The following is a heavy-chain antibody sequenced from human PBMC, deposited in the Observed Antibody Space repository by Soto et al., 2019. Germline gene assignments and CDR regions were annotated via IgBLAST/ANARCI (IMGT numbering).Heavy chain of an antibody. D-gene: IGHD1-26*01. J-gene: IGHJ4*02. CDR1: GFTFSNYP. CDR2: LTASGVSK. CDR3: AKDGKSQAAVGATWGSDY. V-gene: IGHV3-23*01. Sequence: GGSLRLSCAASGFTFSNYPMNWVRQAPGKGLEWVSGLTASGVSKYYAASVKGRFTISRDNSKNTLYLQMDSLRAEDTAVYYCAKDGKSQAAVGATWGSDYCGQGTLVTVSS.